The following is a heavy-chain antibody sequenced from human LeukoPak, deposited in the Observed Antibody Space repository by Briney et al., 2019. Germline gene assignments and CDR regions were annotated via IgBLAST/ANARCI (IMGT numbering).Heavy chain of an antibody. D-gene: IGHD3-3*01. CDR1: GFTFSSYA. CDR2: ISGSGGTT. CDR3: ANAVVRIFGGGYFDY. Sequence: SGGSLRLSCAASGFTFSSYAMSWVRQAPGKGLEWVSAISGSGGTTYNADSVKGRFTISIDNSKNTLYLQMNRLRADDTAVYYCANAVVRIFGGGYFDYWGQGTLVTVSS. J-gene: IGHJ4*02. V-gene: IGHV3-23*01.